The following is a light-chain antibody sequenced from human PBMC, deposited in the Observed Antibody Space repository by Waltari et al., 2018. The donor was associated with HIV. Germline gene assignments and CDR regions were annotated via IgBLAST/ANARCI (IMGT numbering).Light chain of an antibody. CDR1: QSVLYSSNNKNY. J-gene: IGKJ4*01. V-gene: IGKV4-1*01. CDR3: QQYYSTPLT. Sequence: DIVMTQSPDSLAVSLCERATTNCKSRQSVLYSSNNKNYLAWYQQKPGQPPKLLIYWASTRESGVPDRFSGSGSGTDFTLTISSLQAEDVAVYYCQQYYSTPLTFGGGTKVEIK. CDR2: WAS.